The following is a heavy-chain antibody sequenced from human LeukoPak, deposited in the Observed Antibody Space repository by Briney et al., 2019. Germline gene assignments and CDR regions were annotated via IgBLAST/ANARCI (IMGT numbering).Heavy chain of an antibody. D-gene: IGHD2-15*01. CDR2: ISGSGGST. CDR3: ARDRCSGGSCYTL. J-gene: IGHJ4*02. V-gene: IGHV3-23*01. CDR1: GFTFSSYA. Sequence: GGSLRLSCAASGFTFSSYAMSWVRQAPGKGLEWVSAISGSGGSTYYADSVKGRFTISRDNSKNSLYLQMNSLRAEDTAVYYCARDRCSGGSCYTLWGQGTLVTVSS.